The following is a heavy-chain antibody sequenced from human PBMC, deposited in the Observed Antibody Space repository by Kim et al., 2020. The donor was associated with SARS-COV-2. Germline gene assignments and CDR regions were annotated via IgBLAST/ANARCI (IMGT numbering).Heavy chain of an antibody. CDR1: GGTFSSYA. D-gene: IGHD5-18*01. V-gene: IGHV1-69*13. CDR3: ASLGEYSYNYYYYGMDV. CDR2: IIPIFGTA. J-gene: IGHJ6*02. Sequence: SVKVSCKASGGTFSSYAISWVRQAPGQGLEWMGGIIPIFGTANYAQKFQGRVTITADESTSTAYMELSSLRSEDTAVYYCASLGEYSYNYYYYGMDVWGQGTTVTVSS.